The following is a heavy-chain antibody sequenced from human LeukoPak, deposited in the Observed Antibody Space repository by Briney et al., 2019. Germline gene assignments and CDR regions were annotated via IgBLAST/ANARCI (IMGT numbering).Heavy chain of an antibody. CDR1: GFTFSSYA. CDR2: IGAGGTFT. D-gene: IGHD4-11*01. V-gene: IGHV3-23*01. Sequence: PGGSLRLSCTASGFTFSSYAMNWVRQAPGKGLEWVSGIGAGGTFTYYADSVKGRFTIFRDNSRNTLYLQMNSLRADDTAVYYCAKDLAYTTYGYYFDHCGQGPLVPVSS. CDR3: AKDLAYTTYGYYFDH. J-gene: IGHJ1*01.